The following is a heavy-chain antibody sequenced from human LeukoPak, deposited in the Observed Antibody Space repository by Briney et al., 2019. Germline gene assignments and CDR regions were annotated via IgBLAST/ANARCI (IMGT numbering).Heavy chain of an antibody. D-gene: IGHD3-22*01. CDR2: INPNSGGT. CDR3: ASFYYDSSGTPLKNY. V-gene: IGHV1-2*06. J-gene: IGHJ4*02. CDR1: GYTFTGYY. Sequence: ASVKVSCKASGYTFTGYYMHWVRQAPGQGLEWMGRINPNSGGTNYTQKFQGRVTMTRDTSISTAYMELSRLRSDDTAVYYCASFYYDSSGTPLKNYWGQGTLVTVSS.